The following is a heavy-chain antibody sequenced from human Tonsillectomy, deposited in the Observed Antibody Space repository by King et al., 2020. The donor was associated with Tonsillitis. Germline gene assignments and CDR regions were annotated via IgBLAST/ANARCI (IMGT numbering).Heavy chain of an antibody. Sequence: VQLQQWGAGLLKPSETLSLTCAVYGGSFSGYYWNWIRQPPGKGLEWIGEINHSGSTNYNPSLKSRVTISVDTSKSQFSLKLSSVTAADTAVYYCAMSLPLLCNYWGQGTLVPVSS. V-gene: IGHV4-34*01. CDR2: INHSGST. CDR1: GGSFSGYY. CDR3: AMSLPLLCNY. J-gene: IGHJ4*02. D-gene: IGHD2-21*02.